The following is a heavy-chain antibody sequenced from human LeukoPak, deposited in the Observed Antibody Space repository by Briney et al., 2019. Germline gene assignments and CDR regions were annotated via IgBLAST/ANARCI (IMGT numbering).Heavy chain of an antibody. Sequence: PSETLSLTCSVSGGSIRISNYYWGWLRQPPGKALEWIGSLYYSGTTYYNPSLKSRVTISVDTSKNQFSLRLRSVTAADTAMYYCARGADDYGDYADAFDIWGQGTMVTVSS. D-gene: IGHD4-17*01. CDR3: ARGADDYGDYADAFDI. V-gene: IGHV4-39*07. CDR1: GGSIRISNYY. J-gene: IGHJ3*02. CDR2: LYYSGTT.